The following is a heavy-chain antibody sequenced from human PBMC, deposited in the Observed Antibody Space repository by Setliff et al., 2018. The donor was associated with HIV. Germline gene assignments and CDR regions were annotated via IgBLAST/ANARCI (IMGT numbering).Heavy chain of an antibody. D-gene: IGHD3-22*01. V-gene: IGHV4-31*03. Sequence: PSETLSLTCTVSGGSISSGCYCWSWLRQHPGKGLEWIGYIYYRGTTHYNPSLKNRVTTSVATSKNQFSLKLRSVTAADTAVYYCARGVGYYDSSDVWRWYFDLWGRGTL. CDR2: IYYRGTT. CDR1: GGSISSGCYC. J-gene: IGHJ2*01. CDR3: ARGVGYYDSSDVWRWYFDL.